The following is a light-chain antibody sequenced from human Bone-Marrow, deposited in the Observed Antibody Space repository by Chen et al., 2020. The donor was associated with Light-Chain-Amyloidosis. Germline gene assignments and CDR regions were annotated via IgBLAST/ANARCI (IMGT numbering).Light chain of an antibody. Sequence: SSVLTQPSSVSGAPRQTGTLACGGNNIGSTSVHWYQQTPGQAPLLVVYDDSDRPSGIPERLSGSNSGNTATLTISRVEAGDEADYYCQVWDRSSDRPVFGGGTKLTVL. CDR1: NIGSTS. V-gene: IGLV3-21*02. CDR2: DDS. J-gene: IGLJ3*02. CDR3: QVWDRSSDRPV.